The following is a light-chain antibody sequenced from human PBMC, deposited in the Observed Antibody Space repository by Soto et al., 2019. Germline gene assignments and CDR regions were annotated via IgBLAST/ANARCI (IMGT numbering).Light chain of an antibody. CDR1: HSVSNNY. CDR2: GAS. J-gene: IGKJ1*01. Sequence: TVLIPSPVTLSLNPRERATLYCRASHSVSNNYLAWYQQKPGQAPRLLIYGASNRATGIPDRFSGSGSGTDFTLTISRLEPEDIAVYYCQQYVILGTFGQGAKVDIK. V-gene: IGKV3-20*01. CDR3: QQYVILGT.